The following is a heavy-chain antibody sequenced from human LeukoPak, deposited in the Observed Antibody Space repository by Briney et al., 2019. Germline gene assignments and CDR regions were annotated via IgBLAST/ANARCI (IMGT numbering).Heavy chain of an antibody. J-gene: IGHJ5*02. V-gene: IGHV4-59*01. CDR2: IYYSGST. CDR1: GGSISSYY. D-gene: IGHD6-19*01. CDR3: ARGGGLQQWVVHNNWFDP. Sequence: PSETLSLTCTVSGGSISSYYWSWIRQPPGKGLEWIGYIYYSGSTNYNPSLKSRVTISVDTSKNQFSLKLSSVTAADTAVYYCARGGGLQQWVVHNNWFDPWGQGTLVTVSS.